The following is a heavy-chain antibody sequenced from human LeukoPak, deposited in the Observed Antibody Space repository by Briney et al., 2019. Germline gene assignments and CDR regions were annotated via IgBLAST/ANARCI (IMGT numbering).Heavy chain of an antibody. CDR3: ARDHTTVPRDY. CDR2: TSSSSSYI. D-gene: IGHD4-17*01. V-gene: IGHV3-21*01. Sequence: GSLRLSCAASGFTFSSYSMNWVRQAPGKGLEWVSSTSSSSSYIYYADSVKGRFTISRDNAKNSLYLQMNSLRAEDTAVYYCARDHTTVPRDYWGQGSLVTVSS. CDR1: GFTFSSYS. J-gene: IGHJ4*02.